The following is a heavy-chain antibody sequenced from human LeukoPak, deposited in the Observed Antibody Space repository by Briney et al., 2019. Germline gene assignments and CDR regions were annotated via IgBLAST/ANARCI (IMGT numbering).Heavy chain of an antibody. D-gene: IGHD3-16*02. CDR3: ARVGVWGSYRYMFDY. CDR1: GFTFGSYD. Sequence: GGSLRLSCAASGFTFGSYDLSWVRQAPGKGLECVAAISRGVGSTYYADSVKGRFTISRDNAKNSLYLQMNSLRAEDTAVYYCARVGVWGSYRYMFDYWGQGTLVTVSS. J-gene: IGHJ4*02. CDR2: ISRGVGST. V-gene: IGHV3-23*01.